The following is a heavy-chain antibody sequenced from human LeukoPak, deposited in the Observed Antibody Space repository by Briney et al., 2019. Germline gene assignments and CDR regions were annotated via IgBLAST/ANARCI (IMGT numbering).Heavy chain of an antibody. CDR2: INHSGST. D-gene: IGHD6-13*01. J-gene: IGHJ1*01. CDR1: GGSFSGYY. CDR3: ARVLAAPFQH. Sequence: PSETLSLTCAVYGGSFSGYYWSWIRQPPGKGLEWIGEINHSGSTNYNPSLKSRVTISVDTSKNQFSLKLSSVTAADTAVYYCARVLAAPFQHWGQGTRVTVSS. V-gene: IGHV4-34*01.